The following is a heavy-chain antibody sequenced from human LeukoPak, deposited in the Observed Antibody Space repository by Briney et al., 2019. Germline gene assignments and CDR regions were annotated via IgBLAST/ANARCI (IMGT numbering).Heavy chain of an antibody. J-gene: IGHJ5*02. CDR3: ASDSDSSGWLNWFDP. CDR1: GFTVSSNY. V-gene: IGHV3-53*01. Sequence: GGSLRLSCAASGFTVSSNYMSWVRQAPGKGLEWVSVIYSGGSTYYADSVKGRFTISRDNSKNTLYLQMNSLRAEDTAVYYCASDSDSSGWLNWFDPWGQGTLVTVSS. CDR2: IYSGGST. D-gene: IGHD6-19*01.